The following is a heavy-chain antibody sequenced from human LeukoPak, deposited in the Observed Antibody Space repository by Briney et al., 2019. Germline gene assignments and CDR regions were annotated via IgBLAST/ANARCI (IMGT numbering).Heavy chain of an antibody. V-gene: IGHV3-53*01. CDR1: GFTFSSNY. Sequence: PGGSLRLSCAASGFTFSSNYMSWVRQAPGKGLEWVSVIYSGGSTYYADSVKGRFTISRDNSKNTLYLQMHSLRAEDTAVYYCARVRYSSGWSRKGDAFDIWGQGTMVTVSS. D-gene: IGHD6-19*01. CDR2: IYSGGST. J-gene: IGHJ3*02. CDR3: ARVRYSSGWSRKGDAFDI.